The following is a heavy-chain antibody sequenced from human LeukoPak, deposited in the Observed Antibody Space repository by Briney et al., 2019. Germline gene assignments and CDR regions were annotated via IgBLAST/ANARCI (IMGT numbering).Heavy chain of an antibody. CDR2: ISSSSSTI. D-gene: IGHD2-8*01. CDR3: ARDLLIYYYYMDV. J-gene: IGHJ6*03. Sequence: PGGSLRLSCAASGFTFSSYSMNWVRQAPGKGLEWVSYISSSSSTIYYADSVKGRFTISRDNAKNSLYLQMNSLRAEDTAVYYCARDLLIYYYYMDVWGKGTTVTVSS. CDR1: GFTFSSYS. V-gene: IGHV3-48*01.